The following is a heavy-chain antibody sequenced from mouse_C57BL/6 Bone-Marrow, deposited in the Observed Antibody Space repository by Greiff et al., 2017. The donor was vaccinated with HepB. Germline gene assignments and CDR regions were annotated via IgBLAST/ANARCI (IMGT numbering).Heavy chain of an antibody. D-gene: IGHD1-1*01. CDR2: IWTGGGT. J-gene: IGHJ1*03. CDR3: ARNGATVAYWYFDV. CDR1: GFLLTSYA. V-gene: IGHV2-9-1*01. Sequence: VQLVESGPGLVAPSQSLSITCTVSGFLLTSYAISWVRQPPGKGLEWLGVIWTGGGTNYNSALKSRLSISKDNSKSQVFLKMNSLQTDDTARYYCARNGATVAYWYFDVWGTGTTVTVSS.